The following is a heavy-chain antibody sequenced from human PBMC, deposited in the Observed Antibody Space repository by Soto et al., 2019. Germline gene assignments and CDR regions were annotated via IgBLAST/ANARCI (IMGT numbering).Heavy chain of an antibody. CDR1: GGTICNFY. CDR3: ARGRLVIFDNWFGP. D-gene: IGHD3-9*01. CDR2: IYYSGST. V-gene: IGHV4-59*01. J-gene: IGHJ5*02. Sequence: TVPGGTICNFYVRLLRKNPGKGLEWIGYIYYSGSTNYNPSLKSRVTISVDTSKNQFSLKLSSVTAADTAVYYSARGRLVIFDNWFGPRAQRILVTVSS.